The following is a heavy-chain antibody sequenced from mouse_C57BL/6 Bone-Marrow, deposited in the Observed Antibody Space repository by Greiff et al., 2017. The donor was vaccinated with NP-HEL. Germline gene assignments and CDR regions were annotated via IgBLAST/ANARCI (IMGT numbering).Heavy chain of an antibody. D-gene: IGHD1-1*01. V-gene: IGHV1-26*01. CDR2: INPNNGGT. CDR3: ARGCLYYYGFDY. J-gene: IGHJ2*01. CDR1: GYTFTDYY. Sequence: EVQLQQSGPELVKPGASVKISCKASGYTFTDYYMNWVKQSHGKSLEWIGDINPNNGGTSYNQKFKGKATLTVDKSSSTAYMELRSLTSEDSAVYYWARGCLYYYGFDYWGQGTTLTVSS.